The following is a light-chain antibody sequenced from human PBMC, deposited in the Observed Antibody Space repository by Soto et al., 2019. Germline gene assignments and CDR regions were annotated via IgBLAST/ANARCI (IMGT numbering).Light chain of an antibody. Sequence: DIVMTQSPDSLAVSLGERATINCKSSQSVLYSSDNKNYLAWYQQKPGQPLKLLIYWASTRESGVPDRFSGSGSGTEFTLTISSLQAEDVAVYYCQQYDSTPWTFDQGTKVDIK. CDR3: QQYDSTPWT. V-gene: IGKV4-1*01. J-gene: IGKJ1*01. CDR2: WAS. CDR1: QSVLYSSDNKNY.